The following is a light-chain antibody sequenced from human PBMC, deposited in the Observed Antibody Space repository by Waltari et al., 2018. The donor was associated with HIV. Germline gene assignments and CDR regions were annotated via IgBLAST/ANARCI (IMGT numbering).Light chain of an antibody. CDR2: TNH. Sequence: QSVLTQPPSASGTPGQRVTISCSGSSSNIGTKTVSWYRQLPGPAPKLLIHTNHQRPSGVPDRFSGSKSGASASLAISGLQSEDEADYYCAAWDDSLKGWVFGGGTTLAVL. CDR3: AAWDDSLKGWV. V-gene: IGLV1-44*01. CDR1: SSNIGTKT. J-gene: IGLJ3*02.